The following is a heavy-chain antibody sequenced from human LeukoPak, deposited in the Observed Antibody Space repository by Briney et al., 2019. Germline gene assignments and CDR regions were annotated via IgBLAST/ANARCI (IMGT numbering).Heavy chain of an antibody. CDR3: ARGGVAAKYYFDY. D-gene: IGHD6-13*01. Sequence: PSETLSLTCTVSGASISPLYWSWIRQAPGKALEFIGYIYDSGAANYNPSLKSRFTLSVDTSKNQFSLKLTSVTAADTAVYYCARGGVAAKYYFDYWGQGILVTVSS. CDR1: GASISPLY. V-gene: IGHV4-59*11. J-gene: IGHJ4*02. CDR2: IYDSGAA.